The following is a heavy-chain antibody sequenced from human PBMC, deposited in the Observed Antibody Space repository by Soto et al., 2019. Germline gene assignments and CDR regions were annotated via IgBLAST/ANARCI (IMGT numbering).Heavy chain of an antibody. V-gene: IGHV2-5*02. CDR3: AHSKRRPSCSGGNCYSIGY. D-gene: IGHD2-15*01. CDR2: LFWDNTE. J-gene: IGHJ4*02. CDR1: GFSLSTNGVG. Sequence: QITLKESGPTLVKPTQTLTLTCTFSGFSLSTNGVGVGWIRQPPGKALEWLALLFWDNTERYSPSLKSRLTITKGTPNNQVVLTMTNMDPVDTATYYCAHSKRRPSCSGGNCYSIGYWGQGTLITVSS.